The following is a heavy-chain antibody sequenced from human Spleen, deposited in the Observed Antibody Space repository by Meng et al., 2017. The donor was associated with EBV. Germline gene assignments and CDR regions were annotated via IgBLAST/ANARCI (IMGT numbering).Heavy chain of an antibody. CDR1: EYTFTGYY. J-gene: IGHJ4*02. D-gene: IGHD3-22*01. CDR2: INPSGGST. CDR3: ARPGSFSDSSSYYSFDY. V-gene: IGHV1-46*01. Sequence: RVQTGGWVKRPGASVKVSCKASEYTFTGYYLHWVRQAPGQGLQWMGIINPSGGSTTYAQKYQGRVTMTRDTSTSTVYMELSSLRSEDTAVYYCARPGSFSDSSSYYSFDYWGQGTLVTVSS.